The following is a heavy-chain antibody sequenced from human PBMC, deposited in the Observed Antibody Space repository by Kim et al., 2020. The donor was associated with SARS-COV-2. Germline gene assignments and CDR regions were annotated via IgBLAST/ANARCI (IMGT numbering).Heavy chain of an antibody. V-gene: IGHV3-30*04. CDR1: GFTFSSYA. D-gene: IGHD1-26*01. Sequence: GGSLRLSCAASGFTFSSYAMHWVRQAPGKGLEWVAVISYDGSNKYYADSVKGRFTISRDNSKNTLYLQMKSLRAEDTAVYYCARAQGGSYYSYFDYWGQGTLVTVSS. CDR2: ISYDGSNK. CDR3: ARAQGGSYYSYFDY. J-gene: IGHJ4*02.